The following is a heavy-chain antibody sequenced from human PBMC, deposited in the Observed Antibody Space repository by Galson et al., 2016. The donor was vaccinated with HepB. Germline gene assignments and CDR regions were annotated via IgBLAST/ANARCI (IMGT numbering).Heavy chain of an antibody. D-gene: IGHD3-10*01. CDR3: AKGYGYFDY. Sequence: SLRLSCAASGFTFSSYAMSWVRQAPGKGLEWVSVISGSGGSTYYADSVKGRFTISRDNAKNTPYLQMNSLRAEDTAIYYCAKGYGYFDYWGQGTLVTVSS. V-gene: IGHV3-23*01. CDR1: GFTFSSYA. J-gene: IGHJ4*02. CDR2: ISGSGGST.